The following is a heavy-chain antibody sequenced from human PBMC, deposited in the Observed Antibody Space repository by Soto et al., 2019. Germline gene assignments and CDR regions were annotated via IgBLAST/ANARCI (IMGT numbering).Heavy chain of an antibody. CDR3: ARVVGTDCGSIICHNRGAWFDP. CDR2: VFRSGNT. D-gene: IGHD2-2*01. V-gene: IGHV4-30-2*01. CDR1: AGSISSGSYS. Sequence: KPSETLSLTCAVYAGSISSGSYSWTWIRQPPGKGLEWIGYVFRSGNTYYNPSLKSRVPISVNRSKSQVSLKLISVTAADSAVYFCARVVGTDCGSIICHNRGAWFDPWGPGTLVTVSS. J-gene: IGHJ5*02.